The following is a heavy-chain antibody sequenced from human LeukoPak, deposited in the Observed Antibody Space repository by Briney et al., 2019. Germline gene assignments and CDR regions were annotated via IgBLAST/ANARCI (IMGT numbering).Heavy chain of an antibody. CDR3: AKTVWFGELFPFDY. D-gene: IGHD3-10*01. CDR2: IKQDGSEK. Sequence: PGGSLRLSCAASGSTFSSYWMSWVRQAPGKGLEWVANIKQDGSEKYYVDSVKGRFTISRDNAKNSLYLQMNSLRAEDTAVYYCAKTVWFGELFPFDYWGQGTLVTVSS. J-gene: IGHJ4*02. V-gene: IGHV3-7*01. CDR1: GSTFSSYW.